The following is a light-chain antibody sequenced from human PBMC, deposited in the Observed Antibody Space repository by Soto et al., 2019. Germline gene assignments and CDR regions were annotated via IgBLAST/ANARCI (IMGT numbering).Light chain of an antibody. J-gene: IGLJ2*01. CDR2: DVS. CDR1: SSDIGDYNF. CDR3: CSYAGSYTFVV. V-gene: IGLV2-11*01. Sequence: QSALTQPPSASGSPGQSVTISCTGTSSDIGDYNFVSWYQHHPGRAPKLMIYDVSKRPSGVPDRFSGSKSGNTASLTISGLQAEDEADYYCCSYAGSYTFVVFGGGTKLTVL.